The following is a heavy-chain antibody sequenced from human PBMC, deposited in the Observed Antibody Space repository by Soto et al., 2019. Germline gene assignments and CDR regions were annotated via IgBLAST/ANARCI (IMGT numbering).Heavy chain of an antibody. V-gene: IGHV1-2*02. Sequence: ASVKVSCKASGYTFIGYYMHWVRQAPGQGLEWMGWINPNSGGTNYAQKFQGRVTMTRDTSISTAYMELSRLRSDDTAAYYCARGHNYDYVWGSYRSHDAFDIWGQGTMVTVSS. CDR1: GYTFIGYY. CDR3: ARGHNYDYVWGSYRSHDAFDI. D-gene: IGHD3-16*02. J-gene: IGHJ3*02. CDR2: INPNSGGT.